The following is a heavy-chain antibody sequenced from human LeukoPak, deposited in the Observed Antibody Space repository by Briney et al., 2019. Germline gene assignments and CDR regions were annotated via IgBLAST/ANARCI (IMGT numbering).Heavy chain of an antibody. CDR2: MNAESGHT. CDR3: ATGSRLGAPTY. CDR1: GYTFTSYH. Sequence: ASVKVSCKASGYTFTSYHIDWVRQAPGQGPEWMGWMNAESGHTGYAQNLEGRVTMTRDPSTNTAYMELRSLRSEDTAVYYCATGSRLGAPTYWGQGTLVTVSS. D-gene: IGHD1-26*01. V-gene: IGHV1-8*01. J-gene: IGHJ4*02.